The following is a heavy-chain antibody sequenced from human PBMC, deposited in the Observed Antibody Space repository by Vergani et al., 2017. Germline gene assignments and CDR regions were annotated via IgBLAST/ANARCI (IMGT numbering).Heavy chain of an antibody. CDR1: GFTFSDYY. Sequence: QVQLVESGGGLVKPGGSLRLSCAASGFTFSDYYMSWIRQAPGKGLEWVAVIWYDGSNKYYADSVKGRFTISRDNSKNTLYLQMNSLRAEDTAVYYCAKVMDPVSFRSWAPFDYWGQGTLVTVSS. J-gene: IGHJ4*02. V-gene: IGHV3-33*06. CDR2: IWYDGSNK. CDR3: AKVMDPVSFRSWAPFDY. D-gene: IGHD6-13*01.